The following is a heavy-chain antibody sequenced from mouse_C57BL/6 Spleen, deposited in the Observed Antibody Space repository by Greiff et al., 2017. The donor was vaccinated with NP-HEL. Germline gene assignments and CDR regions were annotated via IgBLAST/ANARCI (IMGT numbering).Heavy chain of an antibody. J-gene: IGHJ1*03. CDR1: GFNIKNTY. CDR3: APIYYYGSSSYWYFDV. CDR2: IDPANGKT. D-gene: IGHD1-1*01. V-gene: IGHV14-3*01. Sequence: VQLQQSVAELVRPGASVKLSCTASGFNIKNTYMHWVKQRPEQGLEWIGRIDPANGKTKYAPKFQGKATKTEDPSSNTAYLHLSSLTSEDTVIYYCAPIYYYGSSSYWYFDVWGTGTTVTVSS.